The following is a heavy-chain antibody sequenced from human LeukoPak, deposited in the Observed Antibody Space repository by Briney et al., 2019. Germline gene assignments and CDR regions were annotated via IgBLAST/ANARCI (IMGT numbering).Heavy chain of an antibody. D-gene: IGHD6-13*01. CDR2: ISAYNGNT. J-gene: IGHJ4*02. CDR1: GYTFTTYI. CDR3: ARRQGSSWRYYFDY. V-gene: IGHV1-18*01. Sequence: ASVKVSCKASGYTFTTYIISWVRQAPGQGLEWMGWISAYNGNTNYAQKLQGRLTMTTDTSTSTAYMELRSLRSDDTAVYYCARRQGSSWRYYFDYWGQGTLVTVSS.